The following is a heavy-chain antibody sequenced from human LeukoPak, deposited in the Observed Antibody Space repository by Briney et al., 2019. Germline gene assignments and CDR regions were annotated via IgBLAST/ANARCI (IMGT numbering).Heavy chain of an antibody. V-gene: IGHV3-15*01. CDR1: GFTFSNAW. D-gene: IGHD3-22*01. J-gene: IGHJ4*02. Sequence: GGSLRLSCAASGFTFSNAWMSWVRQAPGKGLEWVGRIKSKTDGGTTDYAAPVKGRFTISRDDSKNTLYLQMNSLKTEDTAVYYCTTHNYYDSSGSKIVDYWGQGTLVTVSS. CDR2: IKSKTDGGTT. CDR3: TTHNYYDSSGSKIVDY.